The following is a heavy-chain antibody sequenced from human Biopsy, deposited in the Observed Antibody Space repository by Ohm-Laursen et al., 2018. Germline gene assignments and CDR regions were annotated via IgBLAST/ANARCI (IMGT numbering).Heavy chain of an antibody. J-gene: IGHJ2*01. Sequence: TLSLTCTVSGDSISSYYWSWIRQPPGKGPQWIGYVYYTGSTDYNPSLQSRVTISVGTSKNHFSLRLRSVTPADTAIYYCARDRGYYSDRTVPGYFDLWGRGTLVTVSS. CDR2: VYYTGST. V-gene: IGHV4-59*01. CDR1: GDSISSYY. CDR3: ARDRGYYSDRTVPGYFDL. D-gene: IGHD3-22*01.